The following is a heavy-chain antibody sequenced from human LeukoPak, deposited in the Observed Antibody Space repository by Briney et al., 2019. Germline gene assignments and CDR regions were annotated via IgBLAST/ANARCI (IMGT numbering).Heavy chain of an antibody. V-gene: IGHV4-59*01. J-gene: IGHJ5*02. CDR3: AGGGRSGGDTYGVFDP. Sequence: SETLSLTCTVSGVSIRSYYWSWIRQPPGKGLEWIGYIYYSGSTNYNPSLKSRVTISVDTSKNQFSLKLSSVTAADTAVYHCAGGGRSGGDTYGVFDPWGQGTLVTVSS. CDR2: IYYSGST. CDR1: GVSIRSYY. D-gene: IGHD5-18*01.